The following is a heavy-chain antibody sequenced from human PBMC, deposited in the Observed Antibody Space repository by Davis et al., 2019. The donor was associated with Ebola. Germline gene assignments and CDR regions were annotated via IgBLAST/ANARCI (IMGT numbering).Heavy chain of an antibody. CDR1: GGSISSGSYY. Sequence: PSETLSLTCTVSGGSISSGSYYWSWIRQPAGKGLEWIGHIYTSGSTNYNPSLKSRVTISVDTSKNQFSLKLSPVTAADTAVYYCARDWAYSSSWPRGYYYYGMDVWGQGTTVTVSS. CDR3: ARDWAYSSSWPRGYYYYGMDV. D-gene: IGHD6-13*01. CDR2: IYTSGST. V-gene: IGHV4-61*09. J-gene: IGHJ6*02.